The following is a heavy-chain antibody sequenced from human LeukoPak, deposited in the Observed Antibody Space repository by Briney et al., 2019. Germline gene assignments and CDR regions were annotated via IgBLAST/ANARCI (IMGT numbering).Heavy chain of an antibody. J-gene: IGHJ4*02. D-gene: IGHD2-2*01. Sequence: PGGSLRLSCAASGFTVSSNYMSWVRQAPGKGLEWVSVICSGGDTSYSDSVKGRFTISRDNAKNSLYLQMNSLRADDTATCYCARGFNYAFDYWGQGTLVTVSS. CDR3: ARGFNYAFDY. V-gene: IGHV3-66*01. CDR1: GFTVSSNY. CDR2: ICSGGDT.